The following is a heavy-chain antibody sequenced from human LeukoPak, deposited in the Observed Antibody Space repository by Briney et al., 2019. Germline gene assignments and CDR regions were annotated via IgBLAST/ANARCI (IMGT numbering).Heavy chain of an antibody. CDR3: ARGGSSGGSWGLEYFQH. CDR2: IYHSGST. V-gene: IGHV4-30-2*01. D-gene: IGHD2-15*01. CDR1: GGSISSGGYS. Sequence: PSQTLSLTCAVSGGSISSGGYSWSWIRQPPGKGLEWIGYIYHSGSTYYNPSLKSRVTISVDRSKNQFSLKLSSVTAADTDVYYCARGGSSGGSWGLEYFQHWGQGTLVTVSS. J-gene: IGHJ1*01.